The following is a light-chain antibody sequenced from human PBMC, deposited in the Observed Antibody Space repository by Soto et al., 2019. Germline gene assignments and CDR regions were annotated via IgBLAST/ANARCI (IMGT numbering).Light chain of an antibody. CDR1: GGDVGAYNY. Sequence: QSVLTQPRSVSGSPGQSVTISCSGTGGDVGAYNYVSWYQQHPGKAPKVMIYDVSKRPSGVPDRFSGSKSGNTASLTISGLQAEDEADYHCCSYAGSHTFVVFGGGTKLTVL. CDR2: DVS. V-gene: IGLV2-11*01. J-gene: IGLJ2*01. CDR3: CSYAGSHTFVV.